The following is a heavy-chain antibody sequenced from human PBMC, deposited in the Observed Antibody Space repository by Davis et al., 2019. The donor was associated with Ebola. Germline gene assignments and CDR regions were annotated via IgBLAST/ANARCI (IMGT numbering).Heavy chain of an antibody. CDR3: AKGRTGDPIY. D-gene: IGHD1-14*01. V-gene: IGHV3-23*01. J-gene: IGHJ4*02. CDR2: ISSSGGST. Sequence: GESLKISCAASGFTFSSYAMSWVRQAPGKGLEWVSAISSSGGSTYYADSVKGRFTISRDNSKNTLYLQMNSLRAEDTAVYYCAKGRTGDPIYWGQGTLVTVSS. CDR1: GFTFSSYA.